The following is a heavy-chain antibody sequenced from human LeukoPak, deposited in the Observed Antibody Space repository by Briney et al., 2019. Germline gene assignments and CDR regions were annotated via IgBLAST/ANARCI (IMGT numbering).Heavy chain of an antibody. D-gene: IGHD7-27*01. CDR1: GGSISSSSYY. V-gene: IGHV4-39*01. CDR2: IYYSGST. J-gene: IGHJ6*03. Sequence: SETLSLTCTVSGGSISSSSYYWGWIRQPPGKGLEWIGSIYYSGSTYYNPSLKSRVTISVDTSKNQFSLKLSSVTAADTAVYYCTELGTAGSYYYYMDVWGKGTTVTVSS. CDR3: TELGTAGSYYYYMDV.